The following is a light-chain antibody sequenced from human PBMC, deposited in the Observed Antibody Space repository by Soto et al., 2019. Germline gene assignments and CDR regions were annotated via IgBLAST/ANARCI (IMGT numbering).Light chain of an antibody. Sequence: QSALTQPASVSASPGQSITISCTGTSSDVGGYNYVSGYQQHPGKAPKLIIYEVNNRPSGVSNRFSGSKSGNTASLTISGLQPEDEADYYCTSYTSRNTYFFGSGTKLTVL. CDR3: TSYTSRNTYF. V-gene: IGLV2-14*01. CDR1: SSDVGGYNY. J-gene: IGLJ1*01. CDR2: EVN.